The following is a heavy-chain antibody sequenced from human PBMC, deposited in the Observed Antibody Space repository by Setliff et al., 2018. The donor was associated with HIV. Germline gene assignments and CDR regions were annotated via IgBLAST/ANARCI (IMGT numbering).Heavy chain of an antibody. D-gene: IGHD6-19*01. Sequence: ASVPVSCKASGYTFTNFGITWVRQVPGQGLEWMGWVNTNNDKTNYAQKFQGRVTMTTDRSTKTAYLDLGSLRPDDTAVYYCARDLYTSGWPNWFDPWGPGTLVTVSS. J-gene: IGHJ5*02. V-gene: IGHV1-18*01. CDR2: VNTNNDKT. CDR1: GYTFTNFG. CDR3: ARDLYTSGWPNWFDP.